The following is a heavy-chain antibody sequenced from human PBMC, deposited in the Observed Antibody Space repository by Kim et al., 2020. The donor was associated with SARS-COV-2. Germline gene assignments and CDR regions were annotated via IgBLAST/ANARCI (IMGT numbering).Heavy chain of an antibody. J-gene: IGHJ4*02. Sequence: ASVKVSCKASGYTFTSYYMHWVRQAPGQGLEWMGIINPSGGSTSYAQKFQGRVTMTRDTSTSTVYMELSSLRSEDTAVYYCARVSLAGGSGSYYRRYFDYLCQGTLVTVSS. D-gene: IGHD3-10*01. CDR2: INPSGGST. CDR1: GYTFTSYY. V-gene: IGHV1-46*01. CDR3: ARVSLAGGSGSYYRRYFDY.